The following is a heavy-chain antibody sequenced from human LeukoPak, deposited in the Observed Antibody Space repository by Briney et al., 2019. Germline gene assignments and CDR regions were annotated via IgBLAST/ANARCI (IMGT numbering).Heavy chain of an antibody. CDR2: IKQDGSEK. CDR1: GFTFSSYW. Sequence: GGSLRLSCAASGFTFSSYWMSWVRQAPGKGLEWVANIKQDGSEKYYVDSVKGRFTISRDNAKNSLYLQMSSLRAEDTAVYYCARDSWEWAHEYWGQGTLVTASS. V-gene: IGHV3-7*03. J-gene: IGHJ4*02. CDR3: ARDSWEWAHEY. D-gene: IGHD1-26*01.